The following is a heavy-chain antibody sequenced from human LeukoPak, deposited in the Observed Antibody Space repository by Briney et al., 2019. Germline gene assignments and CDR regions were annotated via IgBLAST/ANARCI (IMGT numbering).Heavy chain of an antibody. V-gene: IGHV1-69*13. CDR1: GGTFSSYA. Sequence: ASVKVSCKASGGTFSSYAISWVRQAPAQGLEWMGGIIPIFGTANYAQKFQGRVTITADESTSTAYMELSSLRSEDTAVYYCARVPCMVRGVIPACWRGRARTNGMDVWGKGTTVTVSS. D-gene: IGHD3-10*01. CDR2: IIPIFGTA. J-gene: IGHJ6*04. CDR3: ARVPCMVRGVIPACWRGRARTNGMDV.